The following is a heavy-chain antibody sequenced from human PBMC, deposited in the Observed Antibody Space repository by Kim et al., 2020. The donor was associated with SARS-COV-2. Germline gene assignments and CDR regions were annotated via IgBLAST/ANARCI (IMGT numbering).Heavy chain of an antibody. J-gene: IGHJ4*02. CDR3: ARVDGSGTYTLDY. Sequence: YYADSVTGRFTISRDDATNSLFLQMNSLRAGDTATYYCARVDGSGTYTLDYWGQGTRVTVSS. V-gene: IGHV3-21*06. D-gene: IGHD3-10*01.